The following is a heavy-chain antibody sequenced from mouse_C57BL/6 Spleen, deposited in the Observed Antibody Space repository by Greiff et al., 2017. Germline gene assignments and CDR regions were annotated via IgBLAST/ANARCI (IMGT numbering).Heavy chain of an antibody. V-gene: IGHV1-55*01. Sequence: QVQLQQPGAELVKPGASVKMSCKASGYTFTSYWITWVKQRPGQGLAWIGDIYPGSGSTNYNEKFKCKATLTVDTSSSTAYMQISSLTSEDSAVDYCARAWGNSLYYFDYWGQGTTLTVSS. CDR3: ARAWGNSLYYFDY. J-gene: IGHJ2*01. CDR1: GYTFTSYW. CDR2: IYPGSGST. D-gene: IGHD2-1*01.